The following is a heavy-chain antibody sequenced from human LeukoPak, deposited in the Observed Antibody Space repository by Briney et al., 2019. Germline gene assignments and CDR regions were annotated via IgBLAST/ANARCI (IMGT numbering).Heavy chain of an antibody. V-gene: IGHV3-53*01. J-gene: IGHJ5*02. Sequence: GSLRLSCAASGFTVSSNYMNWVRQAPGKGLEWVSVMYSGGSTYYADSVKGRFAISRDNSKNTLYLQMNSLRAEDTAVYYCARDSWFDPWGQGTLVTVSS. CDR2: MYSGGST. CDR1: GFTVSSNY. CDR3: ARDSWFDP.